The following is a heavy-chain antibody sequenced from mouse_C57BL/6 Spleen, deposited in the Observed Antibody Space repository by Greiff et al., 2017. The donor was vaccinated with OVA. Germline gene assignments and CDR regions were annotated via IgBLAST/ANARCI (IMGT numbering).Heavy chain of an antibody. J-gene: IGHJ2*01. V-gene: IGHV1-69*01. CDR3: AKRMDS. CDR1: GYTFTSYW. Sequence: QVQLQQSGAELVMPGASVKLSCKASGYTFTSYWMHWVKQRPGQGLEWIGEIDPSDSYTNSNQKFKGKSTLTVDKSSSTAYMQLSSLTSEDSAVYYCAKRMDSWGQGTTLTVSS. D-gene: IGHD3-3*01. CDR2: IDPSDSYT.